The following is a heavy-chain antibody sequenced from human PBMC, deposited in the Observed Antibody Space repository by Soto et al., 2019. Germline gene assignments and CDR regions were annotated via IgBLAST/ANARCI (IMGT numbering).Heavy chain of an antibody. D-gene: IGHD3-22*01. CDR2: INASNGNT. CDR1: GYTFTSYA. V-gene: IGHV1-3*01. J-gene: IGHJ6*02. Sequence: ASVKVSCKASGYTFTSYAMHWVRQAPGQRLEWMGWINASNGNTKYSQKFQGRVTMTTDTSTSTAYMELRSLRSDDTAVYYCARDLYYDSSGYYYYYYGMDVWGQGTTVTVSS. CDR3: ARDLYYDSSGYYYYYYGMDV.